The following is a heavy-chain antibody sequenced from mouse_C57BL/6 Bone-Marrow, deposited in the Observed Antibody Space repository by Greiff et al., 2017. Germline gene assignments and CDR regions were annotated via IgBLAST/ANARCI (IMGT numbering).Heavy chain of an antibody. J-gene: IGHJ4*01. V-gene: IGHV1-76*01. Sequence: LVESGAELVRPGASVKLSCKASGYTFTDYYINWVKQRPGQGLEWIARIYPGSGNTYYNEKFKGKATLTAEKSSSTAYMQLSSLTSEDSAVYFCARWLLTMDYWGQGTSVTVSS. CDR1: GYTFTDYY. D-gene: IGHD2-3*01. CDR3: ARWLLTMDY. CDR2: IYPGSGNT.